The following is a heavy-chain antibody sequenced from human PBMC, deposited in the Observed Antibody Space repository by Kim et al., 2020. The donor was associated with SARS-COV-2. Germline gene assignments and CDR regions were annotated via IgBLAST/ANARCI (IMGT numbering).Heavy chain of an antibody. J-gene: IGHJ6*02. V-gene: IGHV1-69*13. CDR2: IMPIFGTT. CDR1: GDAFSNYA. CDR3: TNRTGNMDV. Sequence: SVKVSCKASGDAFSNYAISWVRQAPGQGLEWMGEIMPIFGTTKYAQKFQDRFTITADGSTNTAYMELSRLTSEDTAVYYCTNRTGNMDVWGQGTTISVSS. D-gene: IGHD2-2*01.